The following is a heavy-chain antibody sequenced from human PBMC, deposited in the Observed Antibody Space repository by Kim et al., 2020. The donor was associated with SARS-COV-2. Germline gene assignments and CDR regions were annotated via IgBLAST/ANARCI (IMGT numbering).Heavy chain of an antibody. Sequence: PSLQSRGTISVDTSKNQFSLKLSSVTAADTAVYYCARTGATVTTFWYFELWGRGTLVTVSS. CDR3: ARTGATVTTFWYFEL. V-gene: IGHV4-39*01. J-gene: IGHJ2*01. D-gene: IGHD4-17*01.